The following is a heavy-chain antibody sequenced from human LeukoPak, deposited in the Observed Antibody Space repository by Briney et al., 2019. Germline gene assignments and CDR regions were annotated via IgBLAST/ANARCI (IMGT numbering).Heavy chain of an antibody. CDR2: ISYDGSNK. V-gene: IGHV3-30*04. D-gene: IGHD6-13*01. CDR3: AREKMGSSWYQISYFHYYMDV. CDR1: GFTFSSYA. J-gene: IGHJ6*03. Sequence: GGSLRLSCAASGFTFSSYAMHWVRQAPGKGLEWVAVISYDGSNKYYAGSVKGRFTISRDNSKNTLYLQMNSLRAEDTAVYYCAREKMGSSWYQISYFHYYMDVWGKGTTVTVSS.